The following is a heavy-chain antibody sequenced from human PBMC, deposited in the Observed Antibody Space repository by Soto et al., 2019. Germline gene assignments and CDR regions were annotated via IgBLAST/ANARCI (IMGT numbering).Heavy chain of an antibody. CDR3: ARAAPRYCSGGSCYSGRGY. J-gene: IGHJ4*02. Sequence: PSETLSLTCTVSGGSISSGGYYWSWIRQHPGKGLEWIGYIYYSGSTNYNPSLKSRVTISVDTSKNQFSLKLSSVTAADTAVYYCARAAPRYCSGGSCYSGRGYWGQGTLVTVSS. V-gene: IGHV4-61*08. CDR2: IYYSGST. D-gene: IGHD2-15*01. CDR1: GGSISSGGYY.